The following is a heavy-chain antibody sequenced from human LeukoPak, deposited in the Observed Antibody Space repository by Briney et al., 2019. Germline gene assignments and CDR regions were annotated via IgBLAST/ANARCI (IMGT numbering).Heavy chain of an antibody. CDR3: ARDEEYAFWSGSYMDV. CDR1: GVSISSYY. J-gene: IGHJ6*03. CDR2: IYTSGST. D-gene: IGHD3-3*01. Sequence: SETLSLTCTVSGVSISSYYWSWLRQPAGKGLEWLGRIYTSGSTNYNPSLKSRGTMSVDTSKKQFSLKLSSVTAADTAVYYCARDEEYAFWSGSYMDVWGKGTTVTVSS. V-gene: IGHV4-4*07.